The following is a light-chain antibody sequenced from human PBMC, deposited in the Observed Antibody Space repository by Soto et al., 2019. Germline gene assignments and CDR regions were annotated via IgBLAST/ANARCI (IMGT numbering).Light chain of an antibody. CDR1: QNISKY. V-gene: IGKV1-39*01. CDR3: QQRYNPVALT. Sequence: DIQMTQSPSSLSTSVGDRVTMTCRASQNISKYLNWYQKTPGKAPKLLIYGASNLQNGVPSRFSGSGSGTEFTLTISNLQPEDSATYYCQQRYNPVALTFGGGTTVEI. CDR2: GAS. J-gene: IGKJ4*01.